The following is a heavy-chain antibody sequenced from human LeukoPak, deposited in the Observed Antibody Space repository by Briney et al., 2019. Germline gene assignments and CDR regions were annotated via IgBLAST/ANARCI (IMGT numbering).Heavy chain of an antibody. V-gene: IGHV3-48*03. D-gene: IGHD3-10*01. CDR2: ISSSGSTI. Sequence: GGSLRLSCAASGFIFSSYEMNWVSQAQGKGLEWVSYISSSGSTIYYADSVKGRFAISRDNAKNSLYLQMNSLRAEDTAVYYCAREYYYGSGSFDYWGQGTLVTVSS. CDR3: AREYYYGSGSFDY. J-gene: IGHJ4*02. CDR1: GFIFSSYE.